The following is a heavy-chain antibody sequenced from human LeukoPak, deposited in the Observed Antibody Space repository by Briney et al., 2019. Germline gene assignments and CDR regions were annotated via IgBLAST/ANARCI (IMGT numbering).Heavy chain of an antibody. CDR1: GGSFSGYY. Sequence: PSETLSLTCAVYGGSFSGYYWSWIRQPPGKGLEWIGEINHSGSTNYNPSLKSRVTISVDTSKNQFSLKLSSVTAADTAVYYCARAGGYYDFWSGYYTGAYFDYWGQGTLVTVSS. CDR2: INHSGST. D-gene: IGHD3-3*01. J-gene: IGHJ4*02. CDR3: ARAGGYYDFWSGYYTGAYFDY. V-gene: IGHV4-34*01.